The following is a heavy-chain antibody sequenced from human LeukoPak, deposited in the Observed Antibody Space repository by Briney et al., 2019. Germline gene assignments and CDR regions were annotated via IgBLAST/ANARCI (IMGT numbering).Heavy chain of an antibody. Sequence: PGGSLRLSCAASGFTFSSYSMNWVRQAPGKGLEWVSYISSSSGTILYADSVKGRFTISRDNAKNSLYLQMNSLRAEDTAVYYCARSRYCSGGSCYYFDYWGQGTLVTVSS. D-gene: IGHD2-15*01. J-gene: IGHJ4*02. V-gene: IGHV3-48*01. CDR3: ARSRYCSGGSCYYFDY. CDR1: GFTFSSYS. CDR2: ISSSSGTI.